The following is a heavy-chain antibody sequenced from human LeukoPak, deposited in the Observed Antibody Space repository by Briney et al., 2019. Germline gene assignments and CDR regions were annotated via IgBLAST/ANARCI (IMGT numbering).Heavy chain of an antibody. CDR1: GYTFTSYG. CDR3: ARLAAAGTYYYYYMDV. CDR2: ISAYNGNT. V-gene: IGHV1-18*01. J-gene: IGHJ6*03. Sequence: ASVKVSCKASGYTFTSYGISWVRQAPGQGLEWMGWISAYNGNTNYAQKLQGRVTMTTDTSTSTAYMELRSLRSDDTAVYYYARLAAAGTYYYYYMDVWGKGTTVTVSS. D-gene: IGHD6-13*01.